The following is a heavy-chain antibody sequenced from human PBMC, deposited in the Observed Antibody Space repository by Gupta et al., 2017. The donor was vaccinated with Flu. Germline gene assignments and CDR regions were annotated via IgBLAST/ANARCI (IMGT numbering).Heavy chain of an antibody. CDR3: ARRAPGYYGMDV. CDR1: GFPFSSYS. D-gene: IGHD7-27*01. Sequence: EVQLVESGGGLVQSGGSLRLSCAASGFPFSSYSFNWVRQGPGKGREWVSYISRSSNTIYYADAVKGRFTISRDNAKNSLYLQMNSLRAEDTAVYYCARRAPGYYGMDVWGQGTTVTVSS. J-gene: IGHJ6*02. V-gene: IGHV3-48*01. CDR2: ISRSSNTI.